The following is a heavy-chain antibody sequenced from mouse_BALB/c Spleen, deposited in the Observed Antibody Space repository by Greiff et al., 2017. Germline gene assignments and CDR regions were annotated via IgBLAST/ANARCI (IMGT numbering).Heavy chain of an antibody. CDR3: ARIGKIITTATYYFDY. J-gene: IGHJ2*01. Sequence: EVQLQQSGPELVKPGASVKMSCKASGYTFTSYVMHWVKQKPGQGLEWIGYINPYNDGTKYNEKFKGKATLTSDKSSSTAYMELSSLTSEDSAVYYCARIGKIITTATYYFDYWGQGTTLTVSS. CDR2: INPYNDGT. CDR1: GYTFTSYV. D-gene: IGHD1-2*01. V-gene: IGHV1-14*01.